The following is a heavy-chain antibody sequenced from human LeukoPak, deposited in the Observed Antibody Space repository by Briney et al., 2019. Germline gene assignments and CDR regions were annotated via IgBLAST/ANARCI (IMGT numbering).Heavy chain of an antibody. CDR3: TTVRGYCSGGSWYSYYYYYMDV. J-gene: IGHJ6*03. CDR1: GFTFSNAW. CDR2: IKSKTDGGTT. V-gene: IGHV3-15*01. Sequence: GGSLRLSCAASGFTFSNAWMSWVRQAPGKGLEWVGRIKSKTDGGTTDYAAPVKGRFTISRDDSKNTLYLQMNSLKTEDTAVYYCTTVRGYCSGGSWYSYYYYYMDVWGKGTTVTVSS. D-gene: IGHD2-15*01.